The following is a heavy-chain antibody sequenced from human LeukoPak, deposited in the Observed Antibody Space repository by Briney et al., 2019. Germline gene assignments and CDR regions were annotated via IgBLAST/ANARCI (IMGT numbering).Heavy chain of an antibody. D-gene: IGHD6-6*01. J-gene: IGHJ5*02. V-gene: IGHV4-30-4*01. CDR1: GGSVSSGDYY. CDR3: ASGQVEYSSSSGENWFDP. CDR2: IYYSGST. Sequence: SETLSLTCTVSGGSVSSGDYYWSWIRQPPGKGLEWIGYIYYSGSTYYNPSLKSRVTISVDTSKNQFSLKLSSVTAADTAVYYCASGQVEYSSSSGENWFDPRGQGTLVTVSS.